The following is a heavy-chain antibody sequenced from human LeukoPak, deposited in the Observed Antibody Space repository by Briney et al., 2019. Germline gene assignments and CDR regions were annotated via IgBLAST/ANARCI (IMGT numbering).Heavy chain of an antibody. Sequence: GGSLRLSCAASEFTFSNYGMNWVRQAPGKGLEWVSYISSTSNSKSYADSVKGRFTISRDNSENTLYLQMNSLRAEDTAVYYCARDLVGPSGSYYSLGYWGQGTLVTVSS. CDR1: EFTFSNYG. V-gene: IGHV3-48*01. CDR2: ISSTSNSK. CDR3: ARDLVGPSGSYYSLGY. J-gene: IGHJ4*02. D-gene: IGHD1-26*01.